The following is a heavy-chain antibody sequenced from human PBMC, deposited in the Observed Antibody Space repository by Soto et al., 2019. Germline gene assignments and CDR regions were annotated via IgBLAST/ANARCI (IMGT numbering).Heavy chain of an antibody. Sequence: QVQLVQSGAEVKKPGASVKVSCKASGYTFTGYNMHWVRQAPGQGLEWMGWINPNSGATDFAQKFQGRVTMTRDKSISTAYMELSRLRSDDTAMYYCARVRVASGWYNSPDYWGQGTLVTVSS. V-gene: IGHV1-2*02. J-gene: IGHJ4*02. CDR2: INPNSGAT. D-gene: IGHD6-19*01. CDR3: ARVRVASGWYNSPDY. CDR1: GYTFTGYN.